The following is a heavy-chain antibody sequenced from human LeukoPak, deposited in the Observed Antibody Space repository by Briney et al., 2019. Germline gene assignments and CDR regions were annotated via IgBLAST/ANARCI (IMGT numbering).Heavy chain of an antibody. D-gene: IGHD2-15*01. J-gene: IGHJ6*03. CDR3: ARDGCGGSCFHYYYYYMDV. CDR1: GGSISSYY. Sequence: SETLSLTCTVSGGSISSYYWSWIRQPAGKGLEWIGRIYNSGSTTYNPSLKSRVTMSVDTSKNQFSLKLSSVTAADTAVYYCARDGCGGSCFHYYYYYMDVWGKGTTVTISS. CDR2: IYNSGST. V-gene: IGHV4-4*07.